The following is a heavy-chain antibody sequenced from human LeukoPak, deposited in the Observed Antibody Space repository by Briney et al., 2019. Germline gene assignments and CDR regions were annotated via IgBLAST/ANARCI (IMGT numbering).Heavy chain of an antibody. CDR1: GFTFSSYA. J-gene: IGHJ4*02. V-gene: IGHV4-59*12. CDR2: IYYSGST. CDR3: ARVDYGDYVRSDY. D-gene: IGHD4-17*01. Sequence: PGGSLRLSCAASGFTFSSYAMHWVRQAPGKGLEWIGYIYYSGSTYYNPSLKSRVTISVDTSKNQFSLKLSSVTAADTAVYYCARVDYGDYVRSDYWGQGTLVTVSS.